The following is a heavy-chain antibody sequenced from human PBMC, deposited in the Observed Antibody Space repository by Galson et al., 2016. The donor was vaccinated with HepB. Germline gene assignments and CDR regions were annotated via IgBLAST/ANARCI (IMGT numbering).Heavy chain of an antibody. CDR1: GFTFSSYA. J-gene: IGHJ5*02. V-gene: IGHV3-23*01. CDR3: ARIRRSDWYLHAALGWFDP. CDR2: ISSSGDST. Sequence: SLRLSCAASGFTFSSYAMSWVRQAPGKGLEWVSGISSSGDSTYYADSVKGRFTISRDNSKNTLYLQMNSLRAEDTAVYYCARIRRSDWYLHAALGWFDPWGQGTLVTVSS. D-gene: IGHD6-19*01.